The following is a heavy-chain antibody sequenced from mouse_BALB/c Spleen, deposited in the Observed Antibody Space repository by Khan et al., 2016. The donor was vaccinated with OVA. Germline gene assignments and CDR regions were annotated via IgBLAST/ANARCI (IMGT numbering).Heavy chain of an antibody. CDR1: GFTFSSYG. V-gene: IGHV5-6*01. D-gene: IGHD2-3*01. CDR3: ARQPGYYEESAMDY. CDR2: ISSGGSYT. J-gene: IGHJ4*01. Sequence: EVELVESGGDLVKPGGSLKLSCAVSGFTFSSYGMSWVRQTPDKRLEWVATISSGGSYTYYPDTLKGRFTISRDNAKNTLYLQMSSLKYEDAAVYYCARQPGYYEESAMDYWGQGTSVTVSS.